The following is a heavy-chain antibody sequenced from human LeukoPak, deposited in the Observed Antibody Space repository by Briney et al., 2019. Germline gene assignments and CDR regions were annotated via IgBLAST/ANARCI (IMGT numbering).Heavy chain of an antibody. Sequence: GGSLRLSCAVSGFTFSSYWMTWVRQAPGKGLEWVANIKQDGSEKNYVASVKGRFTISRDNAKNSLYLQMNSLRAEDTAVYYCARYYGSGSPYREYYFDYWGQGTLVTVSS. V-gene: IGHV3-7*01. CDR3: ARYYGSGSPYREYYFDY. D-gene: IGHD3-10*01. CDR1: GFTFSSYW. J-gene: IGHJ4*02. CDR2: IKQDGSEK.